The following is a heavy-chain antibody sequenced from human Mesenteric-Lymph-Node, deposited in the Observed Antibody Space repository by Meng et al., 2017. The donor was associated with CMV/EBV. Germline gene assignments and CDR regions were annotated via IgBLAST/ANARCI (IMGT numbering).Heavy chain of an antibody. J-gene: IGHJ4*02. Sequence: GESLKISCAASGFTVSSNYMSWVRQAPGKGLVWVSRINTDGSSTDYADSVKGRFTISRDNAKNTVYLQMNSLRAEDTAVYYCARVWSRLSGIDYWGQGTLVTVSS. D-gene: IGHD2/OR15-2a*01. CDR1: GFTVSSNY. CDR3: ARVWSRLSGIDY. V-gene: IGHV3-74*01. CDR2: INTDGSST.